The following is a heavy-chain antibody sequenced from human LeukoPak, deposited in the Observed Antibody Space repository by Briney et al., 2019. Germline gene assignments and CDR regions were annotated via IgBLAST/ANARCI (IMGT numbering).Heavy chain of an antibody. V-gene: IGHV1-8*01. CDR3: ARGRVSGSGVGY. Sequence: ASVKVSCKASGYTFTSYDINWGRQATGQGLEWLGWMNPNSGNTGYAQKFQGRVTMTRNTSISTAYMELSSLRSEDTAVYYCARGRVSGSGVGYWGQGTLVTVSS. J-gene: IGHJ4*02. D-gene: IGHD3-10*01. CDR2: MNPNSGNT. CDR1: GYTFTSYD.